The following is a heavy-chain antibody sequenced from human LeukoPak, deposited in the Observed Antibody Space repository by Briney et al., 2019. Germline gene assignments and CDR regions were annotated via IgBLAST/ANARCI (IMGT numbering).Heavy chain of an antibody. J-gene: IGHJ6*03. CDR3: ARVRFRSGWYYYYYMDV. D-gene: IGHD6-19*01. V-gene: IGHV1-46*01. Sequence: GASVKVSCKASGYTFTSYYMHWVRQAPGQGLEWMGIINPSGGSTSYAQKFQGRVTMTRDTSTSTVYMELSSLRSEDTAVYYCARVRFRSGWYYYYYMDVWGKGTTVTVSS. CDR2: INPSGGST. CDR1: GYTFTSYY.